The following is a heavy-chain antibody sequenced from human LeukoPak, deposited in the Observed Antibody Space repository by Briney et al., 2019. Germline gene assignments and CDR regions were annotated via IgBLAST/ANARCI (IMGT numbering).Heavy chain of an antibody. D-gene: IGHD6-19*01. V-gene: IGHV4-30-2*01. J-gene: IGHJ5*02. CDR3: ARYNGIAVAGTAGQTGGFDP. CDR2: IYHSGST. Sequence: SQTLSLTCTVSGGSISSGGYYWSWIRQPPGKGLEWIGYIYHSGSTYYNPSLKSRVTISVDRSKNQFSLKLSSVTAADTAVYYCARYNGIAVAGTAGQTGGFDPWGQGTLVTVSS. CDR1: GGSISSGGYY.